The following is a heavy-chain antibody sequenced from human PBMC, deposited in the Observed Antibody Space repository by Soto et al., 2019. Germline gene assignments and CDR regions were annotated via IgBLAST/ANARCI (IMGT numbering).Heavy chain of an antibody. Sequence: ASVKVSCKASGYTFPSSVMHWVRQAPGQRLEWMGWINVGNGNTKYSQKLQGRVTITRDTSASTAYMELSSLRSEDTAVYYCARGYYYDSSSGYYYGGNDAFDIWGKGTMVTVSS. CDR1: GYTFPSSV. J-gene: IGHJ3*02. CDR2: INVGNGNT. CDR3: ARGYYYDSSSGYYYGGNDAFDI. V-gene: IGHV1-3*01. D-gene: IGHD3-22*01.